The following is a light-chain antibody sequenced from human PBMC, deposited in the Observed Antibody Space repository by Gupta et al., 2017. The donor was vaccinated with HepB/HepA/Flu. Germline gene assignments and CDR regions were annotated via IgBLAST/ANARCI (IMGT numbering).Light chain of an antibody. CDR2: SAS. J-gene: IGKJ4*01. CDR1: QGIDSY. CDR3: QQLSSYPIT. Sequence: DIQLTQSPSFLSASVGDRVTITCRASQGIDSYLVWYQQKPGKAPKVLIFSASTVQSGVPSRFSGSGSGTEFTLTISSLQPEDFATYYCQQLSSYPITFGGGTKVEI. V-gene: IGKV1-9*01.